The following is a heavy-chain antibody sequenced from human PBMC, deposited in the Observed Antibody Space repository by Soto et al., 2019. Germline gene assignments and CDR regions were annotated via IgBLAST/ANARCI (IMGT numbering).Heavy chain of an antibody. V-gene: IGHV3-48*01. CDR1: GFYFSNYP. CDR2: SSSDSGTI. CDR3: ASDWFYMDV. Sequence: GGALRLSCAASGFYFSNYPMNWVRQAPGKGLEWISYSSSDSGTIYYADSVKGRFSISRDNAKNSLFLQMNSLRVEDTAVYYCASDWFYMDVWGKGTSVTVSS. J-gene: IGHJ6*03. D-gene: IGHD3-9*01.